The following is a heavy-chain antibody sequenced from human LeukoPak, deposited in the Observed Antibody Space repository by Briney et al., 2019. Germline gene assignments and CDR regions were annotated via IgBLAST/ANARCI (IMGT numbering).Heavy chain of an antibody. J-gene: IGHJ6*01. CDR2: INCNGGNT. CDR3: ARVLSSGVDAYDTFKMDV. Sequence: PGGSLRLSCAASGFTFDDYGMSWVRQAPGKGLEWVSGINCNGGNTGYVDSVMGRFTISRDNAKNTLYLQMNSLRVEETALYYCARVLSSGVDAYDTFKMDVCGERATGSPS. V-gene: IGHV3-20*04. CDR1: GFTFDDYG. D-gene: IGHD2-8*01.